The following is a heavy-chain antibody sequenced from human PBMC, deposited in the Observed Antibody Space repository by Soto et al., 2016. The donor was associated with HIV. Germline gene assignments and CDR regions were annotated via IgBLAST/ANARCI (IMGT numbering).Heavy chain of an antibody. Sequence: QVQLVQSGAEVKKPGASVKVSCKASGYTFTGYYMHWVRQAPGQGLEWMGWINPNSGGTNYAQKFQGRVTMTRDTSISTAYMELGRLRSDDTAVYYCARGRGDTFYYYYYMDVWGKGTTVTVSS. CDR1: GYTFTGYY. CDR3: ARGRGDTFYYYYYMDV. D-gene: IGHD2-21*02. V-gene: IGHV1-2*02. J-gene: IGHJ6*03. CDR2: INPNSGGT.